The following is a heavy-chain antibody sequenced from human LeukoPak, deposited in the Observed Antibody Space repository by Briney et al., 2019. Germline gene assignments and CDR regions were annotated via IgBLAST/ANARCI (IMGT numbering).Heavy chain of an antibody. CDR1: GGSISSYA. CDR2: LYTGGST. J-gene: IGHJ4*02. D-gene: IGHD2-15*01. Sequence: SETLSLTCIVSGGSISSYAWSWIRQPAGKGLEWIGHLYTGGSTIYNPSLKSRVTILVDTSKNQFSLKLSSVTAADTAVYYCARRRGCSGGSCYGDTFDYWGQGTLVTVSS. CDR3: ARRRGCSGGSCYGDTFDY. V-gene: IGHV4-4*07.